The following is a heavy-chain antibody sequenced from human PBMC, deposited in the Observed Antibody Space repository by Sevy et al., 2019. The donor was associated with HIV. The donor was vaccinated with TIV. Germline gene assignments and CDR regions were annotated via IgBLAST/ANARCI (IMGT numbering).Heavy chain of an antibody. Sequence: ASVKVSCKASGYTFTSYGISWVRQAPGQGLEWMGWIRAYNGNTNYAQKLQGRVTMTTDTSTSTAYMELRSLRSDDTAVYYCARVRGYCTNGVCLDYWGQGTLVTVSS. J-gene: IGHJ4*02. CDR3: ARVRGYCTNGVCLDY. CDR1: GYTFTSYG. V-gene: IGHV1-18*01. D-gene: IGHD2-8*01. CDR2: IRAYNGNT.